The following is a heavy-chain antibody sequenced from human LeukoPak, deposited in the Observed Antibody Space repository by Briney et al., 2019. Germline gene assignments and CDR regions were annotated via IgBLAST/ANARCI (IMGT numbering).Heavy chain of an antibody. D-gene: IGHD5-12*01. CDR2: ISGSSGII. CDR1: GFTFNTYT. Sequence: PGGSLRLSCAASGFTFNTYTMNWVRQAPGKELEWVSYISGSSGIIDYADSVRGRFTISRDNAKNSLYLQMNSLRAEDTAVYYCAILSSGYGEDDFDYWGQGTLVTVSS. V-gene: IGHV3-48*01. J-gene: IGHJ4*02. CDR3: AILSSGYGEDDFDY.